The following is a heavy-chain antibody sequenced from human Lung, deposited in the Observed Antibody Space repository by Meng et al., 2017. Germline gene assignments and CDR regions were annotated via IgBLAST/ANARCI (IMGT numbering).Heavy chain of an antibody. V-gene: IGHV1-18*01. CDR2: ISGYNGNT. Sequence: QVQWVQSGEEVKKPGATVKVSCKAAGYTFTSYGISWVRQAPGQGLEWMGWISGYNGNTNYAQKFQGRVTMTTDTSTSTAYMELRSLRSDDTAVYYCARDRYCSTTSCTGWFDPWGQGTLVTVSS. CDR1: GYTFTSYG. CDR3: ARDRYCSTTSCTGWFDP. J-gene: IGHJ5*02. D-gene: IGHD2-2*01.